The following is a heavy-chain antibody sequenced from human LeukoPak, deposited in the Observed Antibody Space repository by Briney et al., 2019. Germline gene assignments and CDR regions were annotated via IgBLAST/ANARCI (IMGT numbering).Heavy chain of an antibody. V-gene: IGHV1-3*01. D-gene: IGHD5-12*01. CDR1: RYTFTNYA. CDR3: ARGPYSGYGGYYFDY. J-gene: IGHJ4*02. Sequence: GASVKVSCKASRYTFTNYAIHWVRQAPGQRLEWMGWINPANGNTRYSPDFLGRVTITRDTYASTAYMELSSLKSEDTAIYYCARGPYSGYGGYYFDYWGQGTLVTVSS. CDR2: INPANGNT.